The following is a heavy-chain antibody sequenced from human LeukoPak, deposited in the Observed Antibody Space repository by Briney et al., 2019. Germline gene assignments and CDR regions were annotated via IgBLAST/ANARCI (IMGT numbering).Heavy chain of an antibody. CDR1: GGSISSYY. V-gene: IGHV4-59*08. D-gene: IGHD4-23*01. CDR2: IYYSGST. J-gene: IGHJ4*02. Sequence: SETLSLTCTVSGGSISSYYWSWIRQPPGKGLEWIGYIYYSGSTNYNPSLKSRVTISVDTSKNQFSLKLSSETAADTAVYYCASGNYGGNSLYFDYWGQGTLVTVSS. CDR3: ASGNYGGNSLYFDY.